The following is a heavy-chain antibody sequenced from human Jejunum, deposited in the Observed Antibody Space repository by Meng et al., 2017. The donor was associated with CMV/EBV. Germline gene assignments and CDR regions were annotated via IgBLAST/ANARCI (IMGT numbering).Heavy chain of an antibody. CDR1: YF. CDR2: INPSVGAA. D-gene: IGHD2-2*01. Sequence: YFMHWVRQAPGQGLEWMGMINPSVGAAIYAQKFRGRVTMTRDTSTSTVYVDLSSLGSEDTAVYYCSRGGEMGAASMRTDYRCSDYWGQGTLVTVSS. J-gene: IGHJ4*02. V-gene: IGHV1-46*01. CDR3: SRGGEMGAASMRTDYRCSDY.